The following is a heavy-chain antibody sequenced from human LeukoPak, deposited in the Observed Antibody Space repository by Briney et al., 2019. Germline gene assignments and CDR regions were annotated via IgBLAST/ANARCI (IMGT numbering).Heavy chain of an antibody. CDR1: GFTFSSYW. CDR2: IYSGGST. CDR3: ARTYYYDSSGYYLYYFDY. D-gene: IGHD3-22*01. J-gene: IGHJ4*02. Sequence: GGSLRLSCAASGFTFSSYWMSWVRQAPGKGLEWVSVIYSGGSTYYADSVKGRFTISRDNSKNTLYLQMNSLRAEDTAVYYCARTYYYDSSGYYLYYFDYWGQGTLVTVSS. V-gene: IGHV3-53*01.